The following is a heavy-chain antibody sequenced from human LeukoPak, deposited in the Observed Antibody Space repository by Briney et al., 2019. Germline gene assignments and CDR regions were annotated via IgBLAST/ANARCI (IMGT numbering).Heavy chain of an antibody. D-gene: IGHD6-25*01. CDR2: IYYSGTA. J-gene: IGHJ4*02. CDR1: GGSISSYY. Sequence: SETLSLTCTVSGGSISSYYWSWIRQSPGKGLEWIGYIYYSGTANYNPSLRSRVTISSDTSKNQFSLKLSSLTAADTAMYYCARGPSSGQYVSPLDYWGQGTLVTVSS. CDR3: ARGPSSGQYVSPLDY. V-gene: IGHV4-59*01.